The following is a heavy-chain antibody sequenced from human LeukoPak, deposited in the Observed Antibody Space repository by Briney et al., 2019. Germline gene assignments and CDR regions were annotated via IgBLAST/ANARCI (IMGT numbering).Heavy chain of an antibody. V-gene: IGHV4-59*08. CDR1: GGSISGYY. CDR3: AKYGGSGWVIDY. CDR2: IYYSGST. Sequence: SETLSLTCTVSGGSISGYYWSWIRQPPGKGLEWIGYIYYSGSTNYNPSLKSRVTISVDTSKNQFSLKLTSVTAADTAVYYCAKYGGSGWVIDYWGQGTLVTVSS. D-gene: IGHD6-19*01. J-gene: IGHJ4*02.